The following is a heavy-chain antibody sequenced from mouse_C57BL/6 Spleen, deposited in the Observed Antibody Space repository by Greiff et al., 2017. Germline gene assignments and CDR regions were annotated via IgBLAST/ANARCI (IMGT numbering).Heavy chain of an antibody. J-gene: IGHJ4*01. CDR2: IRSKSNNYAT. CDR1: GFSFNTYA. CDR3: VRGTLYYAMDY. V-gene: IGHV10-1*01. D-gene: IGHD2-14*01. Sequence: EVKLQESGGGLVQPKGSLKLSCAASGFSFNTYAMNWVRQAPGQGLEWVARIRSKSNNYATYYADSVKDRFTISRDDSESMLYLQMNNLKTEDTAMYYCVRGTLYYAMDYWGQGTSVTVSS.